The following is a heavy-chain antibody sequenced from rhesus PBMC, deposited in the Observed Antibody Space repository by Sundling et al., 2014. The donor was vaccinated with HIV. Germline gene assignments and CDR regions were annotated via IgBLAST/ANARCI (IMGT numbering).Heavy chain of an antibody. D-gene: IGHD2-21*01. CDR2: INGGGGST. V-gene: IGHV3S42*01. CDR3: AKDRGLEYCTGSGCYAGYFDY. Sequence: EVQLVETGGGLVQPGGSLQLSCAASGFIFSNYGMTWVRQAPGKGLEWVSAINGGGGSTYYADSVKGRFTISRDNSKNMLSLQMNSLRAEDTAVYYCAKDRGLEYCTGSGCYAGYFDYWGQGVLVTVSS. CDR1: GFIFSNYG. J-gene: IGHJ4*01.